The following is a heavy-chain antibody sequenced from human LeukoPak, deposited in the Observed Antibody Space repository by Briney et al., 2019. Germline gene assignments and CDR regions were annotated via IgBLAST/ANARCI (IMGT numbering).Heavy chain of an antibody. V-gene: IGHV1-8*01. CDR1: GYTFTSYD. Sequence: ASVKVSCKASGYTFTSYDINWVRQASGQGLEWMGWMNPNSGDTGYAQKFQGRVTMTRNTSISTAYMELSGLRSEDTAVYYCARGGWLVLRYFDYWGQGTLVTVSS. CDR2: MNPNSGDT. D-gene: IGHD3-9*01. CDR3: ARGGWLVLRYFDY. J-gene: IGHJ4*02.